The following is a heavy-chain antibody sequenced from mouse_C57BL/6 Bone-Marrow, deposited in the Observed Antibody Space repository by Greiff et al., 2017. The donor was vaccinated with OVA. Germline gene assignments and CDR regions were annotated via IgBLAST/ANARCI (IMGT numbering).Heavy chain of an antibody. CDR1: GYTFTGYW. V-gene: IGHV1-9*01. CDR3: ARKSKLVPRYFDV. D-gene: IGHD4-1*01. J-gene: IGHJ1*03. Sequence: QVHVNQSGAELMKPGASVKLSCKATGYTFTGYWIEWVKQRPGHGLEWIGEILPGSGSTNYNEKFKGKATFTADTSSNTAYMQLSSLTTEDSAIYYCARKSKLVPRYFDVWGTGTTVTVSS. CDR2: ILPGSGST.